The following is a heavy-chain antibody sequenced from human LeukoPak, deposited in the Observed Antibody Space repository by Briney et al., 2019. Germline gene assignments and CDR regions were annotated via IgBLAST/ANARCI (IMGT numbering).Heavy chain of an antibody. J-gene: IGHJ4*02. D-gene: IGHD3-10*01. CDR2: IYSGGST. Sequence: GGSLRLSCAASGFTVSSNYMSWVRQAPGKGLEWVSVIYSGGSTYYADSVKGRFTISRDNSKNTLYLQMNSLRAEDTAVYYCAKGAMVRGVIITWGFDYWGQGTLVTVSS. CDR1: GFTVSSNY. CDR3: AKGAMVRGVIITWGFDY. V-gene: IGHV3-53*01.